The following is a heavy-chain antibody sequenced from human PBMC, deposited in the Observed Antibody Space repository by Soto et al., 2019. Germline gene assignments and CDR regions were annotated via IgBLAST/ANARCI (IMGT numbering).Heavy chain of an antibody. CDR1: GCSISSSSYY. CDR3: ARDWRFGGYYYYGMDV. CDR2: IYYTGST. J-gene: IGHJ6*04. V-gene: IGHV4-39*07. Sequence: PSETLSLTCTVSGCSISSSSYYWGWIRQPPGKGLEWIGCIYYTGSTNYNPSLKSRVTISVDTSKNQFSLKLSSVTAADTAVYYCARDWRFGGYYYYGMDVWGKGTTVTVSS. D-gene: IGHD3-16*01.